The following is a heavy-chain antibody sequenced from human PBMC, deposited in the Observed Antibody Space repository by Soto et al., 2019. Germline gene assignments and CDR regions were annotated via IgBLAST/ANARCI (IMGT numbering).Heavy chain of an antibody. J-gene: IGHJ1*01. CDR1: GGTFSSYA. CDR2: IIPIFGTA. Sequence: GASVKVSCKASGGTFSSYAISWVRQAPGQGLEWMGGIIPIFGTANYAQKFQGRVTITADESTSTAYMELSSLRSEDTAVYYCASLCGGDCYLEYFQHWGQGTLVTVSS. CDR3: ASLCGGDCYLEYFQH. V-gene: IGHV1-69*13. D-gene: IGHD2-21*02.